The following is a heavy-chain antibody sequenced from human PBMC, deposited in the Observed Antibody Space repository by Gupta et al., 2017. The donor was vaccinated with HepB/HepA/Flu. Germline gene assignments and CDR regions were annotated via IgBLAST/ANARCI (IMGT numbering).Heavy chain of an antibody. D-gene: IGHD5-12*01. CDR2: ISYDGSNK. CDR1: GFTFRSYG. Sequence: QVQLVESGGGVVQPGRSLRLSCAASGFTFRSYGLHWVRQAPGKGLEWVAVISYDGSNKYYADSVKGRFTISRDNSKNTLYLQMNSLRAEDTAVYYCAKGVGRGYLDYWGQGTLVTVSS. CDR3: AKGVGRGYLDY. J-gene: IGHJ4*02. V-gene: IGHV3-30*18.